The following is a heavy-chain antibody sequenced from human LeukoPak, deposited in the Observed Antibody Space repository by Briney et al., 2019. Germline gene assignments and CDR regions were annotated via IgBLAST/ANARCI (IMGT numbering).Heavy chain of an antibody. CDR2: INHSGST. CDR1: GGSISSGDYD. CDR3: ARSRRTYYSLTIYYFDY. Sequence: SETLSLTCTVSGGSISSGDYDWSWIRQPPGKGLEWIGEINHSGSTNYNPSLKSRVTISVDTSKNQFSLKLSSVTAADTAVYYCARSRRTYYSLTIYYFDYWGQGTLVTVSS. V-gene: IGHV4-39*07. D-gene: IGHD3-10*01. J-gene: IGHJ4*02.